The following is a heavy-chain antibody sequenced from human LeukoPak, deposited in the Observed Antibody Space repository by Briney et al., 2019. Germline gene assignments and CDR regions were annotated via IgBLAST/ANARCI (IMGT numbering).Heavy chain of an antibody. CDR1: GFTFSDYY. V-gene: IGHV3-11*01. CDR3: AARVYYDSSGFRDY. J-gene: IGHJ4*02. D-gene: IGHD3-22*01. CDR2: ISSSGSTI. Sequence: GGSLRLSCAASGFTFSDYYMSWIRQAPGKGLEWVSYISSSGSTIYYADSVKGRFTISRDNAKNSLYLQMNSLRAEDTAVYYCAARVYYDSSGFRDYWGQGTLVTVSS.